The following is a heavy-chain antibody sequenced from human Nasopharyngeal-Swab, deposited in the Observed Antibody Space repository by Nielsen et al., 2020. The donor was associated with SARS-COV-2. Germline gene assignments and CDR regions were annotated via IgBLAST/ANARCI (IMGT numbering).Heavy chain of an antibody. CDR2: IIPIFGTA. CDR3: ARSRYAGYSYGLGYYYYMDV. J-gene: IGHJ6*03. D-gene: IGHD5-18*01. Sequence: SVKVSCKASGGTFSSYAISWVRQAPGQGPEWMGGIIPIFGTANYAQKFQGRVTITADKSTSIAYMELSSLRSEDTAVYYCARSRYAGYSYGLGYYYYMDVWGKGTTVTVSS. CDR1: GGTFSSYA. V-gene: IGHV1-69*06.